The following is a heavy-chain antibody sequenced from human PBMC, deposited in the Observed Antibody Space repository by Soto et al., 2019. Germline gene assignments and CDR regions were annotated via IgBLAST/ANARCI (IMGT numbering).Heavy chain of an antibody. J-gene: IGHJ5*02. CDR2: IWDDGSDK. CDR1: GFTFRSYG. Sequence: LRLSCTASGFTFRSYGMHWVRQAPGKGLEWVAVIWDDGSDKKYADSVKGRFTVSRDNSKNTLFLQMSSLRAEDTAVYYCARDPQINSDTSGYVGSWGPGTLVTVSS. CDR3: ARDPQINSDTSGYVGS. D-gene: IGHD3-22*01. V-gene: IGHV3-33*01.